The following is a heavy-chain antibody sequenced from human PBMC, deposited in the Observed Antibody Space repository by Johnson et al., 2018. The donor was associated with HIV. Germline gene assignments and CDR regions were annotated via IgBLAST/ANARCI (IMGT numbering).Heavy chain of an antibody. Sequence: VQLVESGGGVVQPGRSLRLSCAASGFTFSSYAMHWVRQAPGKGLEWVAVISYDGSNKYYADSVKGRFTISRDNSKNTLYLQMNSLRAEDTAVYYCARGTRERWLFDSW. CDR1: GFTFSSYA. V-gene: IGHV3-30-3*01. J-gene: IGHJ5*01. D-gene: IGHD2-15*01. CDR2: ISYDGSNK. CDR3: ARGTRERWLFDS.